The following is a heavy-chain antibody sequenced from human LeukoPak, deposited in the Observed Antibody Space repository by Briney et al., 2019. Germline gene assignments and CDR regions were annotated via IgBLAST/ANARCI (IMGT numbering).Heavy chain of an antibody. V-gene: IGHV1-46*01. D-gene: IGHD1/OR15-1a*01. CDR1: GYTFTSNY. Sequence: ASVKVSCKAFGYTFTSNYMHWVRQAPGQGPEWMGVISPSGGSTTYAQKFQGRVTMTRDMSTSTVYMELSSLRSEDTAVYYCARGLDWNTPDVWGKGTTVTVSS. CDR2: ISPSGGST. CDR3: ARGLDWNTPDV. J-gene: IGHJ6*04.